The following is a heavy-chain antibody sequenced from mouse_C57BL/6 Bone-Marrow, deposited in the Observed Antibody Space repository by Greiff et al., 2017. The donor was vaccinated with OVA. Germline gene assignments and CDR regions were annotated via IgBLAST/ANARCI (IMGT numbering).Heavy chain of an antibody. V-gene: IGHV1-55*01. D-gene: IGHD2-5*01. J-gene: IGHJ3*01. CDR1: GYTFTSYW. CDR2: IYPGSGST. Sequence: QVQLQQPGAELVKPGASVKMSCKASGYTFTSYWITWVKQRPGQGLEWIGDIYPGSGSTTYNEKFKSKATLTVDTSSSTAYMQLSSLTSEVSAFYYCAILHADYSNYPFAYWGRGTLVTVSA. CDR3: AILHADYSNYPFAY.